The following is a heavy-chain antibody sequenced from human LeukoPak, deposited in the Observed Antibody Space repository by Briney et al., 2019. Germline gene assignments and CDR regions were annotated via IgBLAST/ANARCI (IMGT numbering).Heavy chain of an antibody. D-gene: IGHD6-19*01. Sequence: GGSLRLSCAASGFTFSSYAMSWVRQAPGKGLEWVSAISGSGGSTYYADSVKGRFTISRDNSKNTLYLQMNSLRAEDTAAYYCAKDRGQWPRYYFDYWGQGTLVTVSS. CDR2: ISGSGGST. CDR3: AKDRGQWPRYYFDY. CDR1: GFTFSSYA. J-gene: IGHJ4*02. V-gene: IGHV3-23*01.